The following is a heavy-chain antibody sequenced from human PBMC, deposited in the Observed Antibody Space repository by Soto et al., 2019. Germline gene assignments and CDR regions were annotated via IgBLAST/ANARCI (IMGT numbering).Heavy chain of an antibody. CDR2: IIPIFGTA. D-gene: IGHD4-4*01. CDR3: ARDPFDYSNGPYYYYYYGMDV. Sequence: QVQLVQSGAEVKKPGSSVKVSCKASGGTFSSYAISWVRQAPGQGLEWMGGIIPIFGTANYAQKFQGRVTITADESTSTAYMELSSLRSEDTAVYYCARDPFDYSNGPYYYYYYGMDVWGQGTTVTVSS. J-gene: IGHJ6*02. CDR1: GGTFSSYA. V-gene: IGHV1-69*12.